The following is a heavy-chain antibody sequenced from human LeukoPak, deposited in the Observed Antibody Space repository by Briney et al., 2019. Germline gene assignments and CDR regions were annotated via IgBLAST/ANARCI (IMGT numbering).Heavy chain of an antibody. CDR2: ISWNSGSI. CDR1: GFTFDDYA. D-gene: IGHD2-15*01. CDR3: AKPLVVVAAEFDY. V-gene: IGHV3-9*01. Sequence: GGSLRLSCAASGFTFDDYAMHWVRQAPGKGLEWVSGISWNSGSIGYADSVKGRFTISRDNSKNTLYLQMNSLRAEDTAVYYCAKPLVVVAAEFDYWGQGTLVTVSS. J-gene: IGHJ4*02.